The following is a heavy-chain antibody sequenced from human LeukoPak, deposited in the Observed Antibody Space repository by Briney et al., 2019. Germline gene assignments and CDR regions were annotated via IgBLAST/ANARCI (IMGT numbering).Heavy chain of an antibody. V-gene: IGHV3-9*01. J-gene: IGHJ5*02. CDR2: ISWSGDKV. Sequence: GGSLRLSCVASGFTFDDYAMHWVRQAPGKGLEWVSGISWSGDKVGYEDSVQGRFTISRDNAKNALYLQMNSLRVEDTALYYCAKDMGEVAGSHWFDPWGQGTLVTVSS. CDR3: AKDMGEVAGSHWFDP. CDR1: GFTFDDYA. D-gene: IGHD6-19*01.